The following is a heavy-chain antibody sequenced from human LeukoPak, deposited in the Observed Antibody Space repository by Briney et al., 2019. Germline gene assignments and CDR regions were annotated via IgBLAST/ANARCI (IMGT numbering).Heavy chain of an antibody. D-gene: IGHD3-3*01. CDR1: GGSISSSSYY. V-gene: IGHV4-39*01. CDR3: ARRVVIPWDSNAEYFQH. Sequence: SETLSLTCTVSGGSISSSSYYWGWIRQPPGKGLEWIGSIYYSGSTYYNPSLKSRVTISVDTSKNQFSLKLSSVTAADTAVYYCARRVVIPWDSNAEYFQHWGQGTLVTVSS. CDR2: IYYSGST. J-gene: IGHJ1*01.